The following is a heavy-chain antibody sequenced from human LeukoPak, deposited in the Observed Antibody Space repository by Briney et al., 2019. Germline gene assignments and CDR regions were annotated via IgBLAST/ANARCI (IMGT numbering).Heavy chain of an antibody. CDR1: GFTFNTYS. J-gene: IGHJ4*02. V-gene: IGHV3-23*01. D-gene: IGHD6-13*01. Sequence: PGGSLRLSCEASGFTFNTYSMNWARQAPGKGLEWVSGISDSGGSTYYADSVKGRFTISRDNSKNTVYLQMDSLRADDTAVYYCAKDAAGSSWPYYFDYWGQGTLVTVSS. CDR2: ISDSGGST. CDR3: AKDAAGSSWPYYFDY.